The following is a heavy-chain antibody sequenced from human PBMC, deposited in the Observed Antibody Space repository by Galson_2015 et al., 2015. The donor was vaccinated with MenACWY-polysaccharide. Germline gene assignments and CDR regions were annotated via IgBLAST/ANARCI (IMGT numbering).Heavy chain of an antibody. Sequence: SLRLSCAASGFTFSTYWMHWVRQAPGKGLVWVSRIKSDGSSTSYADSVKGRFTISRDNAKNTLHLQMNSLRAKDTAVYYCARGYSGYDWGQGTLVTVSS. V-gene: IGHV3-74*01. D-gene: IGHD5-12*01. CDR3: ARGYSGYD. CDR2: IKSDGSST. CDR1: GFTFSTYW. J-gene: IGHJ4*02.